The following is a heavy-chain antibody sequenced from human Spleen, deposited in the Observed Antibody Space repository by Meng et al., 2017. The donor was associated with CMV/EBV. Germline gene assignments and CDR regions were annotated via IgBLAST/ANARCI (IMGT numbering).Heavy chain of an antibody. CDR2: INSDGSST. Sequence: GESLKISCTASGFTFSDYWMHWVRQTPGKGLVWVSRINSDGSSTSYADSVKGRFTISRDNAKNTLYLQMNSLRAEDTAVYYCAPEGLNWGQGTLVTVSS. J-gene: IGHJ4*02. D-gene: IGHD3/OR15-3a*01. V-gene: IGHV3-74*01. CDR1: GFTFSDYW. CDR3: APEGLN.